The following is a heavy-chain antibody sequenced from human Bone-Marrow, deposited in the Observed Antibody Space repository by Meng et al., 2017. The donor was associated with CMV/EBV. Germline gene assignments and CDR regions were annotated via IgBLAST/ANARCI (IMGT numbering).Heavy chain of an antibody. Sequence: GGSLRLSCVASGFTFSGYTMNWVRQAPGKGLEWISYISSSSDTIYYADSVRGRFTISRDNAKNSLYLQMNSLRAEDTAVYYCARGNRITGTTGRYFDYWGQGTLVTVSS. CDR3: ARGNRITGTTGRYFDY. CDR1: GFTFSGYT. CDR2: ISSSSDTI. J-gene: IGHJ4*02. D-gene: IGHD1-7*01. V-gene: IGHV3-48*04.